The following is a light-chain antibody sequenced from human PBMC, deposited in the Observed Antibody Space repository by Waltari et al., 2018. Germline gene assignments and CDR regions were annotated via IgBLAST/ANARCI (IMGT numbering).Light chain of an antibody. V-gene: IGKV1-5*03. CDR3: QQYNGYWT. Sequence: RRDRQNTSSRLTWNHRKPGTAPKLLIYKASSVETGAPSSFSVSASGTEDSLTINNLQPDDFATDDCQQYNGYWTSSAGTKVEIK. CDR2: KAS. J-gene: IGKJ1*01. CDR1: QNTSSR.